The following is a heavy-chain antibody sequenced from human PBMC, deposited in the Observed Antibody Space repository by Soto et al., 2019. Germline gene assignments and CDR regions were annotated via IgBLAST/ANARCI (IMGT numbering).Heavy chain of an antibody. V-gene: IGHV4-59*01. Sequence: SETLSLTCSVSGRSMSSNYLIWIRQSPDRGLEWLGYVFYGANDYNPSLEGRITMSLETSKSQFSLRFSSVSAAETAVYYCASYRGAFYFDHWGQGILVTVSS. CDR1: GRSMSSNY. J-gene: IGHJ4*02. CDR3: ASYRGAFYFDH. CDR2: VFYGAN. D-gene: IGHD4-4*01.